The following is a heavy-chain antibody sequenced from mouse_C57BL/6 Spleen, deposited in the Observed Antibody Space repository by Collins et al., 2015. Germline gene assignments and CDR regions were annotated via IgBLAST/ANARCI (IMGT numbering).Heavy chain of an antibody. Sequence: EVQLQQSGPVLVKPGASVKMSCKASGYTFTDYYMNWVKRSHGKSLEWIGVINPYNGGTSYNQKFKGKATLTVDKSSSTAYMELNSLTSEDSAVYYCASHYDYGDGFAYWGQGTLVTVSA. V-gene: IGHV1-19*01. CDR2: INPYNGGT. J-gene: IGHJ3*01. CDR1: GYTFTDYY. CDR3: ASHYDYGDGFAY. D-gene: IGHD2-4*01.